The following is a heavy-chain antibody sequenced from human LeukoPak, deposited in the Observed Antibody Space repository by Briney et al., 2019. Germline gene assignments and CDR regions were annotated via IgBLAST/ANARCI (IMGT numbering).Heavy chain of an antibody. CDR2: INNDGSST. Sequence: PGGSLRLSCAASGFTFSSYWMHWVRQAPEKGLVWVSRINNDGSSTAYADSVKGRFTISRDNAKNSLYLQMNSLRAEDTAVYYCARKNGDHGGNFDYWGQGTLVTVSS. D-gene: IGHD2-21*02. CDR3: ARKNGDHGGNFDY. J-gene: IGHJ4*02. CDR1: GFTFSSYW. V-gene: IGHV3-74*01.